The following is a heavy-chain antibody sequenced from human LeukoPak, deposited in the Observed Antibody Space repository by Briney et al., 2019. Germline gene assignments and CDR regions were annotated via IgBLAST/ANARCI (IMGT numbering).Heavy chain of an antibody. D-gene: IGHD2-2*01. CDR1: GGSFSGYY. J-gene: IGHJ4*02. CDR3: ARGYLLESD. V-gene: IGHV4-4*08. CDR2: IYTSGST. Sequence: SETLSLTCAVYGGSFSGYYWSWIRQPPGKGLEWIGRIYTSGSTNYNPSLKSRVTISVDTSKNQFSLKLSSVTAADTAVYYCARGYLLESDWGQGTLVTVSS.